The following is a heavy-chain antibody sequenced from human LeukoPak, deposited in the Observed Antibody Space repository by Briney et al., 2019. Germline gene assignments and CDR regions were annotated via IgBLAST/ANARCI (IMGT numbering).Heavy chain of an antibody. V-gene: IGHV4-4*07. Sequence: SETLSLTCNVSGVSISSYYWSWIRQPAGKGLEWIGRIDTSGNTDYNPSLKSRVTMSVDTSKNQFSLKLTSVTTADTAVYYCARNHYGHPLDYWGQGTLVTVSS. CDR1: GVSISSYY. J-gene: IGHJ4*02. D-gene: IGHD4-17*01. CDR2: IDTSGNT. CDR3: ARNHYGHPLDY.